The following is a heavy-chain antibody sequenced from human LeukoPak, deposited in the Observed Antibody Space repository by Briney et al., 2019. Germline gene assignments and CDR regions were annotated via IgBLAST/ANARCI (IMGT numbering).Heavy chain of an antibody. CDR2: IYYSGST. J-gene: IGHJ4*02. CDR3: ARGQYYYDSSGYSYYFDY. CDR1: GGSFSGYY. Sequence: SETLSLTCAVYGGSFSGYYWSWIRQPPGKGLEWIGYIYYSGSTNYNPSLKSRVTISVDTSKNQFSLKLSSVTAADTAVYYCARGQYYYDSSGYSYYFDYWGQGTLVTVSS. D-gene: IGHD3-22*01. V-gene: IGHV4-59*01.